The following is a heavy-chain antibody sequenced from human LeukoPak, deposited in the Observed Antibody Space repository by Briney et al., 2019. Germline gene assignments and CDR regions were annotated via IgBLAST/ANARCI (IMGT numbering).Heavy chain of an antibody. CDR3: ASPSPQVYSDAFDI. J-gene: IGHJ3*02. D-gene: IGHD2-8*01. Sequence: SVKVSCKASGGTFSSYAISWVRQAPGQGLEWMGGIIPIFGTANYAQKFQGRVTITTDESTSTAYMELSSLRSEDTAVYYCASPSPQVYSDAFDIWGQGTMVTVPS. V-gene: IGHV1-69*05. CDR2: IIPIFGTA. CDR1: GGTFSSYA.